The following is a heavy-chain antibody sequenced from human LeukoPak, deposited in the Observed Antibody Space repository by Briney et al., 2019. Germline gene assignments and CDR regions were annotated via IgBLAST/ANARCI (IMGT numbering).Heavy chain of an antibody. CDR2: INPNSGGT. CDR3: AIEVVVAATLYPLGY. J-gene: IGHJ4*02. V-gene: IGHV1-2*02. D-gene: IGHD2-15*01. Sequence: SSVKVSCKASGYTFTGYYMHWVRQAPGQGLEWMGWINPNSGGTNYAQKFQGRVTMTRDTSISTAYMELSRLRSDDTAVYYCAIEVVVAATLYPLGYWGQGTLVTVSS. CDR1: GYTFTGYY.